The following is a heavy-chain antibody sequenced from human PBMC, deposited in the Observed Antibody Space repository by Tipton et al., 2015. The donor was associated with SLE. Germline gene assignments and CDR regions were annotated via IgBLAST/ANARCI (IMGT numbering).Heavy chain of an antibody. CDR3: AKDSLQQWLVM. J-gene: IGHJ4*02. Sequence: SLRLSCAASGFTVSSNYMSWVRQAPGKGLEWVSVIYSGGSTYYADSVKGRFTISRDNSKNTLYLQMNSLRAEDTAVYYCAKDSLQQWLVMWGQGTLVTVSS. CDR1: GFTVSSNY. CDR2: IYSGGST. D-gene: IGHD6-19*01. V-gene: IGHV3-53*01.